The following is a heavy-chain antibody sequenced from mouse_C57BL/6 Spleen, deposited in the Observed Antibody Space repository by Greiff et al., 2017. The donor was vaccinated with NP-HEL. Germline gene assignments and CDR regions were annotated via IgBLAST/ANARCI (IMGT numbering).Heavy chain of an antibody. J-gene: IGHJ1*03. CDR2: IYPGSGST. D-gene: IGHD2-3*01. V-gene: IGHV1-55*01. Sequence: QVQLQQPGAELVKPGASVKMSCKASGYTFTSYWITWVKQRPGQGLEWIGDIYPGSGSTNYNEKFKSKATLTVDTSSSTAYMQLSSLTSEDSAVYYYAKRGDGYQGWYFDVWGTGTTVTVSS. CDR1: GYTFTSYW. CDR3: AKRGDGYQGWYFDV.